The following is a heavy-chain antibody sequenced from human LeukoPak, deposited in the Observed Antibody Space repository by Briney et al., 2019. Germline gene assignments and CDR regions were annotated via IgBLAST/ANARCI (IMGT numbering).Heavy chain of an antibody. CDR2: MNPNSGNT. Sequence: ASVKVSCKASGYTFTSYDINWVRQATGQGLEWMGWMNPNSGNTGYAQKFQGRVTMTRNTSISTAYMELSSLRSDDTAVYYCARDRRYYYDSSGYYSEYFQHWGQGTLVTVSS. D-gene: IGHD3-22*01. V-gene: IGHV1-8*01. J-gene: IGHJ1*01. CDR3: ARDRRYYYDSSGYYSEYFQH. CDR1: GYTFTSYD.